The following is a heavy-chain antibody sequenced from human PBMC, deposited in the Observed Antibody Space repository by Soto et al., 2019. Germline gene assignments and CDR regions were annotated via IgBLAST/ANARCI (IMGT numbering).Heavy chain of an antibody. D-gene: IGHD2-2*01. J-gene: IGHJ6*02. V-gene: IGHV4-61*01. CDR1: GGSVSSGSYY. Sequence: ETLSLTCTVSGGSVSSGSYYWSWIRQPPGKGLEWIGYIYYSGSTNYNPSLKSRVTISVDTSKNQFSLKLSSVTAADTAVYYCARVEYQLLDYYYYGMDVWGQGTTVTVSS. CDR3: ARVEYQLLDYYYYGMDV. CDR2: IYYSGST.